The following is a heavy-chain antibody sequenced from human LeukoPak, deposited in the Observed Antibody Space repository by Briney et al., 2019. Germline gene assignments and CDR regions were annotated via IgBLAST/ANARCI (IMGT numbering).Heavy chain of an antibody. J-gene: IGHJ4*02. V-gene: IGHV1-8*01. CDR3: AIVGPRKQLLWFGELLTGVDY. D-gene: IGHD3-10*01. Sequence: VSVKVSCKASGYTFTSYDINWVRQATGQGLEWMGWMNPNSGNTGYAQKFQGRVTMTRNTSISTAYMELSSLRSEDTAVYYCAIVGPRKQLLWFGELLTGVDYWGQGTLVTVSS. CDR1: GYTFTSYD. CDR2: MNPNSGNT.